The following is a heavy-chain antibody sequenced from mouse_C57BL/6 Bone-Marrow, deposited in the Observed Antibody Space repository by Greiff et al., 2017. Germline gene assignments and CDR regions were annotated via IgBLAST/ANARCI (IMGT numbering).Heavy chain of an antibody. CDR3: ARGPDY. CDR1: GFTFSDYG. J-gene: IGHJ2*01. V-gene: IGHV5-17*01. CDR2: ISSGSSTI. Sequence: DVKLVESGGGLVKPGGSLKLSCAASGFTFSDYGMHWVRQAPEKGLEWVAYISSGSSTIYYADTVKGRFTISRANAKNTLFLQMTSLGTEDTAMYYCARGPDYWGQGTTLTVSS.